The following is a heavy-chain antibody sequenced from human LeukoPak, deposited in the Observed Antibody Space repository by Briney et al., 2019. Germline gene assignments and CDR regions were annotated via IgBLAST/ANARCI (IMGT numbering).Heavy chain of an antibody. Sequence: SVKVSCKASGGTFSSYAISWVRQAPGQGLEWMGGVIPIFGTANYAQKFQGRVTITADESTSTAYMELSSLRSEDTAVYYCARLEIAAAGDFDYWGQGTLVTVSS. V-gene: IGHV1-69*13. CDR3: ARLEIAAAGDFDY. D-gene: IGHD6-13*01. CDR2: VIPIFGTA. J-gene: IGHJ4*02. CDR1: GGTFSSYA.